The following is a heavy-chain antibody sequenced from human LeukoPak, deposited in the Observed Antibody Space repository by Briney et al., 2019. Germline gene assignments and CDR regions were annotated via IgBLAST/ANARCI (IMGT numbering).Heavy chain of an antibody. Sequence: GRSLRLSCAASGFTFSSYGMHWVRQAPGKGLEWVAVIWYDGSNKYYADSVKGRFTISRDNSKNTLYLQMNSLRAEDTAVYYCARVRLAAAAYLHDDAFGIWGQGTMVTVSS. V-gene: IGHV3-33*01. CDR1: GFTFSSYG. CDR2: IWYDGSNK. CDR3: ARVRLAAAAYLHDDAFGI. D-gene: IGHD6-25*01. J-gene: IGHJ3*02.